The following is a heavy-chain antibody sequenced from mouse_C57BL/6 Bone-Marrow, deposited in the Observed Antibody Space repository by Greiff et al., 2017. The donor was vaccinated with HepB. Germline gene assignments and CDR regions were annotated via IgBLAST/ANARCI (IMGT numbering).Heavy chain of an antibody. D-gene: IGHD1-1*01. CDR2: ISNGGGST. Sequence: EVHLVESGGGLVQPGGSLKLSCAASGFTFSDYYMYWVRQTPEKRLEWVAYISNGGGSTYYPDTVKGRFTISRDNAKNTLYLQMSRLKSEDTAMYYCARRYYGSSSWFAYWGQGTLVTVSA. J-gene: IGHJ3*01. CDR1: GFTFSDYY. V-gene: IGHV5-12*01. CDR3: ARRYYGSSSWFAY.